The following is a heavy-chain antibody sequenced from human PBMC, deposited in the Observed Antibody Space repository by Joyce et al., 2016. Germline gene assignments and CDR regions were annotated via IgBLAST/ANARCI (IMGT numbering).Heavy chain of an antibody. D-gene: IGHD2/OR15-2a*01. CDR2: INPYRGAT. V-gene: IGHV1-2*02. CDR3: AKFSDTHYFYDP. J-gene: IGHJ5*02. CDR1: GYTFTASY. Sequence: QVQLVQSGAEVRKPGASVKVSCKSSGYTFTASYIHWLRQAPGQGFEWMGWINPYRGATKYSQKVQDRVTMTRDTSINTAFMELNSLGLDDTAVYYCAKFSDTHYFYDPWGQGTQVTVSS.